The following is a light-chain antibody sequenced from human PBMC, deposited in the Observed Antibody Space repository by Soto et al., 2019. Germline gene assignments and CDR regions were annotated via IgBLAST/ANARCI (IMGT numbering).Light chain of an antibody. V-gene: IGKV1-39*01. CDR1: QSINSC. Sequence: DIQMTQSPSSLSASVGDRVTITCRASQSINSCLNWYQQKPGKAPKFLIYAASSLQSGVPSRFSGSGSGTDFTLTISSLQSEDCATYYCQQSYSSPWTFGQGTKVEI. J-gene: IGKJ1*01. CDR3: QQSYSSPWT. CDR2: AAS.